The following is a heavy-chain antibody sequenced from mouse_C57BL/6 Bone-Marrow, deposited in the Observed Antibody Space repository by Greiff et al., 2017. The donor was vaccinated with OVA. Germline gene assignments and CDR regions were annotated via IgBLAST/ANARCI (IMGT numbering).Heavy chain of an antibody. CDR1: GYTFTSYG. V-gene: IGHV1-81*01. D-gene: IGHD2-4*01. CDR2: IYPRSGNT. Sequence: QVQLQQSGAELARPGASVKLSCKASGYTFTSYGISWVKQRTGQGLEWIGEIYPRSGNTYYNEKFKGKATLTADKSSSTAYMELRSLTSEDSAVYFCARWGDYGERVYWYFDVWGTGTTVTVSS. CDR3: ARWGDYGERVYWYFDV. J-gene: IGHJ1*03.